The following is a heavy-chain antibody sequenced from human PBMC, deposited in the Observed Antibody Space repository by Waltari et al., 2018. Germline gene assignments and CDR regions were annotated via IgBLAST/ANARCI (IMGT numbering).Heavy chain of an antibody. CDR1: GFICGCHW. J-gene: IGHJ4*02. Sequence: EVQLVESGGGLVQPGGSLRLSCAASGFICGCHWMSWVRQAPGKGLEWVANIKQDGTAEYYVDSVRGRFTISRDNAKNSLFLQMNSLRAEDTAVYYCARAGVGAISFSDYWGQGTLVSVSS. CDR3: ARAGVGAISFSDY. D-gene: IGHD1-26*01. CDR2: IKQDGTAE. V-gene: IGHV3-7*01.